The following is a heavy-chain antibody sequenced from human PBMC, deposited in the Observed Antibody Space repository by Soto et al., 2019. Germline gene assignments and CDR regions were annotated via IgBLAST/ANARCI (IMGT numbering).Heavy chain of an antibody. J-gene: IGHJ3*01. CDR1: GVTSGDLG. Sequence: GWSLRLSCAASGVTSGDLGMSWVRQCPGRGLEWVSTISRDGANRHYADSVNGRFTISRDNSRNTVDLHMARLGAEDTARYYCVKGLGTTFGSLDVWGQGTMVTVSS. CDR2: ISRDGANR. CDR3: VKGLGTTFGSLDV. V-gene: IGHV3-23*01. D-gene: IGHD3-16*01.